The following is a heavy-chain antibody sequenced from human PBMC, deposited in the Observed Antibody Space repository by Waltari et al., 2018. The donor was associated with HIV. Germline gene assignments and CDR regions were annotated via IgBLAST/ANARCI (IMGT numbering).Heavy chain of an antibody. Sequence: QLQLQESGPGLVKPSETLSLTCTVPGGSIRSSSYYWGWIRQPPGKGLEGIGSIYYSGSTYYNPSLKSRVTISVDTSKNQFSLKLSSVTAADTAVYYCARDSWIQLFNWFDPWGQGTLVTVSS. CDR2: IYYSGST. CDR1: GGSIRSSSYY. CDR3: ARDSWIQLFNWFDP. V-gene: IGHV4-39*07. J-gene: IGHJ5*02. D-gene: IGHD5-18*01.